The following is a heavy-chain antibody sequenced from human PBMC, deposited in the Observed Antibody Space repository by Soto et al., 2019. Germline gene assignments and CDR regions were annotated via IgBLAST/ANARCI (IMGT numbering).Heavy chain of an antibody. J-gene: IGHJ6*02. Sequence: QVQLVQSGAEVKKPGSSVKVSCKASGGTFSSYAISWVRQAPGQGLEWMGGIIPIFGTADYAQKFQGRVTITADESTSTGYMEVSSLRSEDTEVYYCDQTVTNNYYNGMDVWGQGTTVTVSS. V-gene: IGHV1-69*12. CDR3: DQTVTNNYYNGMDV. CDR2: IIPIFGTA. D-gene: IGHD4-17*01. CDR1: GGTFSSYA.